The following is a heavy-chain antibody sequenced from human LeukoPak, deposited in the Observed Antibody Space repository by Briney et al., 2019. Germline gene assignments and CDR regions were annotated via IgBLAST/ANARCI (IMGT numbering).Heavy chain of an antibody. CDR1: GFTFSSYA. CDR3: AKNGVYDFWSGPSNWFDP. D-gene: IGHD3-3*01. CDR2: ISGSGGST. Sequence: GGSLRLSCAASGFTFSSYAMSWVRQAPGKGLEWVSAISGSGGSTYYADSVKGRFTISRDNSKNTLYLQMNSLRAEDTAVYYCAKNGVYDFWSGPSNWFDPWGQGTLVTVFS. J-gene: IGHJ5*02. V-gene: IGHV3-23*01.